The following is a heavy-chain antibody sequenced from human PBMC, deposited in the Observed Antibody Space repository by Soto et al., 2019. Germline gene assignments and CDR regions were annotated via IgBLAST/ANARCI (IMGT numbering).Heavy chain of an antibody. CDR1: GFTFSSYG. V-gene: IGHV3-33*01. D-gene: IGHD6-13*01. J-gene: IGHJ4*02. CDR2: IWYDGSNK. CDR3: ARDKLIAAAGTGYYFDY. Sequence: GGSLRLSCAASGFTFSSYGMHWVRQAPGKGLEWVAVIWYDGSNKYYADSVKGRFTISRDNSKNTLYLQMNSLRAEDTAVYYCARDKLIAAAGTGYYFDYWGQGTLVTVSS.